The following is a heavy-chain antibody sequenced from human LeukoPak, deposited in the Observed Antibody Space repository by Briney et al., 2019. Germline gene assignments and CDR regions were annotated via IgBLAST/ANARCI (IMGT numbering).Heavy chain of an antibody. Sequence: GGSLRLSCAASGFTFYKYAMTWVRQAPGKGLEWVSTINDNGGDTYYADSVKGRFTISRDNTKNMLYLQMNSLRAEDTAVYYCAKRRGYYFDYWGQGTLVTVSS. V-gene: IGHV3-23*01. CDR2: INDNGGDT. CDR1: GFTFYKYA. CDR3: AKRRGYYFDY. D-gene: IGHD3-22*01. J-gene: IGHJ4*02.